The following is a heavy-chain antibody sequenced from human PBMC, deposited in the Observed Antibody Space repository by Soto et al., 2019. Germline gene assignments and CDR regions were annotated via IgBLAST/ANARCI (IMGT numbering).Heavy chain of an antibody. D-gene: IGHD3-3*01. CDR2: IWYDGSNK. J-gene: IGHJ5*02. CDR3: ARSFYDFWSGSQNWFDP. CDR1: GFTFSSYG. Sequence: SGFTFSSYGMHWVRQAPGKGLEWVAVIWYDGSNKYYADSVKGRFTISRDNSKNTLYLQMNSLRAEDTAVYYCARSFYDFWSGSQNWFDPWGQGTLVTVSS. V-gene: IGHV3-33*01.